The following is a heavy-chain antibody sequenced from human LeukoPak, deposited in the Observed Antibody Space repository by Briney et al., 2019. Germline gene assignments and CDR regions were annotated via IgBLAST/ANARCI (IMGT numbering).Heavy chain of an antibody. J-gene: IGHJ4*02. CDR1: GRSISSYY. D-gene: IGHD6-19*01. CDR2: IYYCGST. Sequence: PSETLSLTCTVSGRSISSYYWSWIRQPPGKALEWIGYIYYCGSTNYNPSLKSRVTISVDTSKTQSSLKLSSVTAADTAVYYCARDRPDSSGWFRGYYWGQGTLVTVSS. V-gene: IGHV4-59*01. CDR3: ARDRPDSSGWFRGYY.